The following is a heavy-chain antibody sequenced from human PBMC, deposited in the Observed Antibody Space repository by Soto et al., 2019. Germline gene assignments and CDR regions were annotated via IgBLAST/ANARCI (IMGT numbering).Heavy chain of an antibody. V-gene: IGHV3-73*01. CDR1: GFTFSCSA. J-gene: IGHJ4*02. CDR3: TSPTYSSSSLDY. CDR2: IRSKANSYAT. D-gene: IGHD6-6*01. Sequence: PGGSLRLSCAASGFTFSCSAMHWVRQSSGKGLEWVGRIRSKANSYATAYAASVKGRFTISRDDSKNTAYLQMNSLKTEDTAVYYCTSPTYSSSSLDYWGQGTLVTVSS.